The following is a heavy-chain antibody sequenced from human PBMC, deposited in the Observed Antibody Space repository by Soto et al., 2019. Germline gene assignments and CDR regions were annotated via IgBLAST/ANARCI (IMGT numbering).Heavy chain of an antibody. CDR1: GFTFRQYG. CDR2: IFYDESKE. CDR3: ARDAAARDGRGGMDV. Sequence: QVQLVESGGGVVQPGRSLRLSCAASGFTFRQYGMHWVRQAPDKGLEWVAVIFYDESKEYYADSVRGRFTISRDNSNNMLYQQMNSLRGEDTARYYCARDAAARDGRGGMDVWGQGTTVTVSS. V-gene: IGHV3-33*01. J-gene: IGHJ6*02. D-gene: IGHD6-25*01.